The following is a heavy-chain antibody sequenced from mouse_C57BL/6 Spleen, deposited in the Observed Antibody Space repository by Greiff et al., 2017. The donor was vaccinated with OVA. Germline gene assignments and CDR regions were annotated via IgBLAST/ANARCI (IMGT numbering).Heavy chain of an antibody. CDR1: GYTFTSYW. CDR3: TREGTFTGYFDV. J-gene: IGHJ1*03. D-gene: IGHD1-1*01. CDR2: IYPGNSDT. V-gene: IGHV1-5*01. Sequence: VQLQQSGTVLARPGASVKMSCKTSGYTFTSYWMHWVKQRPGQGLEWIGAIYPGNSDTSYNQKFKGKAKLTAVTSASTAYMELSSLTNEDSAVYYCTREGTFTGYFDVWGTGTTVTVSS.